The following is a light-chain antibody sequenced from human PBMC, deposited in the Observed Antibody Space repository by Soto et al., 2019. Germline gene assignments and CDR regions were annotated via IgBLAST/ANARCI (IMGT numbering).Light chain of an antibody. CDR2: AAS. Sequence: IQLTQSPSSLSASVGDRVTITCRASQGISSYLAWYQQKPGKAPKLLIYAASTLQSGVPSRFSGSVSGTDFTLTISSLQPEDFATYYCHQLDTYPWTFGQGTKVEIK. CDR1: QGISSY. V-gene: IGKV1-9*01. J-gene: IGKJ1*01. CDR3: HQLDTYPWT.